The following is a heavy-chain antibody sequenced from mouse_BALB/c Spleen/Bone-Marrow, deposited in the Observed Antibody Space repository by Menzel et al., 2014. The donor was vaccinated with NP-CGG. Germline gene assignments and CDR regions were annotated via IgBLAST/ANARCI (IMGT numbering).Heavy chain of an antibody. CDR2: INDGGSYT. V-gene: IGHV5-4*02. D-gene: IGHD2-1*01. CDR1: GFTFSDYY. J-gene: IGHJ4*01. CDR3: ARDGNFAMDY. Sequence: VQLKESGGGLVKPGGSLKLSCAVSGFTFSDYYMYRVRQNPEKRLEWVATINDGGSYTYYPDSVKGRFTISRDNAKNNLYLQMNSLKSEDTAMYYCARDGNFAMDYWGQGTSVTVSS.